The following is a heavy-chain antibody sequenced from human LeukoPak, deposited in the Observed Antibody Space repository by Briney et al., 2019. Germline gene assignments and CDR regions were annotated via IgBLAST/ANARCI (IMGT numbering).Heavy chain of an antibody. CDR2: IYYSGST. Sequence: PSETLSLTCTVSGGSISSYYWSWLRQPPGKGLEWIGYIYYSGSTNYNPSLKSRVTISVDTSKNQFSLKLSSVTAADTAVYNCARDYYYDSSGAFDPWGQGTLVTVSS. CDR3: ARDYYYDSSGAFDP. J-gene: IGHJ5*02. CDR1: GGSISSYY. D-gene: IGHD3-22*01. V-gene: IGHV4-59*01.